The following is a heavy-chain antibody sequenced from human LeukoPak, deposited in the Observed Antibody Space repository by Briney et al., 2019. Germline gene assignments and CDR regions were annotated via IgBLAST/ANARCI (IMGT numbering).Heavy chain of an antibody. J-gene: IGHJ6*02. CDR2: INPNSGGT. V-gene: IGHV1-2*02. CDR1: GFTFSSYA. CDR3: AKDRSSAESPYGMDV. Sequence: GGSLRLSCSASGFTFSSYAMHWVRQAPGQGLEWMGWINPNSGGTNYAQKFQGRVTMTRDTSISTAYMELSRLRSDDTAVYYCAKDRSSAESPYGMDVWGQGTTVTVSS. D-gene: IGHD6-6*01.